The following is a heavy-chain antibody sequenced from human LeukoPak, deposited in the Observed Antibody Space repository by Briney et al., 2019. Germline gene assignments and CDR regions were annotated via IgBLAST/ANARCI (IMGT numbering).Heavy chain of an antibody. CDR3: ARVARALDY. Sequence: PSETLSLTCTVSGYSISSGYYWGWIRQPPGTGLGGIGRIYHSGSTYYNPSLKSRVTISVDTSKNQVSLKLSSVTAADTAVYYCARVARALDYWGQGTLVTVSS. D-gene: IGHD3-3*02. V-gene: IGHV4-38-2*02. CDR1: GYSISSGYY. J-gene: IGHJ4*02. CDR2: IYHSGST.